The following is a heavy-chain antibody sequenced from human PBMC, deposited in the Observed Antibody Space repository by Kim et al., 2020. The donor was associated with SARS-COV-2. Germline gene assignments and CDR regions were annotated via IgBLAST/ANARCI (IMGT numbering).Heavy chain of an antibody. CDR1: GFSFSSYG. J-gene: IGHJ5*02. D-gene: IGHD6-6*01. CDR3: AKDHISSSIDL. Sequence: GGSLRLSCAASGFSFSSYGMHWVRQAPGKGLEWVALISYYGSNKYYADSVKGRFTISRDNSKNTLYLQMNSLRVEDTAVYFCAKDHISSSIDLWGQGTLV. CDR2: ISYYGSNK. V-gene: IGHV3-30*18.